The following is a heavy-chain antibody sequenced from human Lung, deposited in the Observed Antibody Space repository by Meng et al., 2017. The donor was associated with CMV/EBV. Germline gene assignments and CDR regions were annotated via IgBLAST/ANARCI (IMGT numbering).Heavy chain of an antibody. D-gene: IGHD1/OR15-1a*01. Sequence: KVFCKGSGQTFTTYWIAWVRQMPGKGLEWMGVIHPGDSETRYSPSFQGHVTISADMSLSVAYLQWSSLKASDTAIFYCATVGLDQRFDNWGQGTLVTVSS. CDR1: GQTFTTYW. CDR2: IHPGDSET. V-gene: IGHV5-51*01. J-gene: IGHJ4*02. CDR3: ATVGLDQRFDN.